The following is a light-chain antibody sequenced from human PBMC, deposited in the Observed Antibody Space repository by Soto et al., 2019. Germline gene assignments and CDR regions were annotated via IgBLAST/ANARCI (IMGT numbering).Light chain of an antibody. CDR2: GAT. Sequence: DIQMTQSPSSLSASVGDRVTIICRASPTISNYLNWYQQKPGKAPKVLIYGATRLQSGVPSRFSGSGVGTDFTLTISSLQPEDFATYYCQQSYSSPFTFGSGTKVDI. V-gene: IGKV1-39*01. CDR1: PTISNY. CDR3: QQSYSSPFT. J-gene: IGKJ3*01.